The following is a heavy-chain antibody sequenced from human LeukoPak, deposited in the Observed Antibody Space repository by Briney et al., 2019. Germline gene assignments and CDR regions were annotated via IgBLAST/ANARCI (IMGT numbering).Heavy chain of an antibody. V-gene: IGHV1-2*07. Sequence: ASVKVSCKASGYIFTGYYMHWVRQAPGQGLEWMGWINPNSGGTKYAHKFQGRVTMTRDTCISTAYMELSRLRSDDTAVYYCARDRPPQLVRPFDYWGQGTLVTVSS. CDR2: INPNSGGT. D-gene: IGHD6-13*01. J-gene: IGHJ4*02. CDR3: ARDRPPQLVRPFDY. CDR1: GYIFTGYY.